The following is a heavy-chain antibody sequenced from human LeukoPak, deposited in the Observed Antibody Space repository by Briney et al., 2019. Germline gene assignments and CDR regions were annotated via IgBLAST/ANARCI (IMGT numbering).Heavy chain of an antibody. CDR3: AKGSASSRPYYFDF. J-gene: IGHJ4*02. V-gene: IGHV3-23*01. CDR2: ITGSGDDT. Sequence: GGSLRLSCAASGFTFNNYAMTWVRQAPGKGLEWVSAITGSGDDTFHADSVKGRSTIPRDNSKNTLYLQMNSLRAEDTAVYYCAKGSASSRPYYFDFWGQEILVTVST. D-gene: IGHD6-19*01. CDR1: GFTFNNYA.